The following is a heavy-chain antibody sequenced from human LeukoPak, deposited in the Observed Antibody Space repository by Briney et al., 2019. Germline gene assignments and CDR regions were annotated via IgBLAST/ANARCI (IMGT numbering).Heavy chain of an antibody. Sequence: GSLRLSCAASGFAFSTLTMNWVRQPPGKGLEWIGYIYYSGSTNYNPSLKSRVTISVDTSKNQFSLKLSSVTAADTAVYYCARLEGQQLHAFDIWGQGTMVTVSS. CDR3: ARLEGQQLHAFDI. D-gene: IGHD6-13*01. CDR1: GFAFSTLT. V-gene: IGHV4-59*08. CDR2: IYYSGST. J-gene: IGHJ3*02.